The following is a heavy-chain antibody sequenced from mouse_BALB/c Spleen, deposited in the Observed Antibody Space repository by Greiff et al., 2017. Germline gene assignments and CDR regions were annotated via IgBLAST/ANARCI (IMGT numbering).Heavy chain of an antibody. D-gene: IGHD3-1*01. Sequence: EVKVVESGGGLVQPGGSRKLSCAASGFTFSSFGMHWVRQAPEKGLEWVAYISSGSSTIYYADTVKGRFTISRDNPKNTLFLQMTSLRSEDTAMYYCARDTARSYFDYWGQGTTLTVSS. CDR1: GFTFSSFG. J-gene: IGHJ2*01. V-gene: IGHV5-17*02. CDR3: ARDTARSYFDY. CDR2: ISSGSSTI.